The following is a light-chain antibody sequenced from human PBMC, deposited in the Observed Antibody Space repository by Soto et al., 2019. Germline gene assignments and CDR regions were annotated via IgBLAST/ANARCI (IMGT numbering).Light chain of an antibody. CDR3: SSDTSSSAPVV. V-gene: IGLV2-14*01. CDR2: DVT. Sequence: QSALTQPASVSGSPGQSITISCIGTSSDVGGYNYVSWYQQRPGKAPKLMIYDVTNRPSGVSNRFSGSKSGNTASLTISGLQAEDEADYYCSSDTSSSAPVVFGGGTKLTVL. J-gene: IGLJ2*01. CDR1: SSDVGGYNY.